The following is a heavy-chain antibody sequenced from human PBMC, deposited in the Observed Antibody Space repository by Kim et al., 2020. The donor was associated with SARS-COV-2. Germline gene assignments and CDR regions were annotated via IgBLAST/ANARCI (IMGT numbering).Heavy chain of an antibody. J-gene: IGHJ4*02. CDR2: ISWDNDDI. CDR3: AKDRVETFYFDDSGFDH. V-gene: IGHV3-9*01. Sequence: GGSLRLSCAASGFTFDDYAMHWVRQVPGKGPEWVAGISWDNDDIAYADSVKGRFTVSRDNAKNSLYLQMNSLRPEDTAFYYCAKDRVETFYFDDSGFDHWGQGTLVTVSS. D-gene: IGHD3-22*01. CDR1: GFTFDDYA.